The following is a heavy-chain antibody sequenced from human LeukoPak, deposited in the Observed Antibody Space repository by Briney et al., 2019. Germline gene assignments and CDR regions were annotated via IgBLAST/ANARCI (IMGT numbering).Heavy chain of an antibody. CDR3: ARSSFIAATYYYYGMDV. V-gene: IGHV4-59*08. Sequence: SETLSLTCTVSGGSISSYYWSWIRQPPGKGLEWIGYIYYSGSTNYNPSLKSRVTISVDTSRNQFSLKLSSVTAADTAVYYCARSSFIAATYYYYGMDVWGQGTTVTVSS. CDR1: GGSISSYY. CDR2: IYYSGST. D-gene: IGHD6-6*01. J-gene: IGHJ6*02.